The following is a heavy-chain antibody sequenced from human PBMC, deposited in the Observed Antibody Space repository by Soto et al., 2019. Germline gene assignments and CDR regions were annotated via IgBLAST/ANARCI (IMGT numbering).Heavy chain of an antibody. CDR3: ARDGHSSGFFDY. V-gene: IGHV4-31*03. D-gene: IGHD3-22*01. J-gene: IGHJ4*02. CDR1: GGSINSGDYY. CDR2: IYYSGNT. Sequence: PSETLSLTCTVSGGSINSGDYYWGWIRQHPGKGLEWIGFIYYSGNTYYNPSLKSRVTISIDTSKNQFSLKLSSMTAADTAVYYCARDGHSSGFFDYWGQGTLVT.